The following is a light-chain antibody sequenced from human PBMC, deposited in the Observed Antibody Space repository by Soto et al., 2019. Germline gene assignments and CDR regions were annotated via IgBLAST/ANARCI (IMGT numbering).Light chain of an antibody. CDR1: ESVSTY. Sequence: EVVLAQSPATLSLSPGDRATLSCRANESVSTYLAWYQQKPGQSPRLLIYDTSKRATGIPARFSGSGSETDFTLTIVSLEPEDFVFYYCQQRSSWPLTCGGGTKVDIK. J-gene: IGKJ4*01. V-gene: IGKV3-11*01. CDR3: QQRSSWPLT. CDR2: DTS.